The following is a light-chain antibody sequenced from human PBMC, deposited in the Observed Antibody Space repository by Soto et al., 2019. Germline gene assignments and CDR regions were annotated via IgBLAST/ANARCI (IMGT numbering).Light chain of an antibody. J-gene: IGLJ1*01. CDR1: SSDVGGYNY. Sequence: QSALTQPASVSGSPGQSITISCTGTSSDVGGYNYVSWYQHHPGKAPKLMIYEVSNRPSGVSNRFSGSKAGNTASLTISGLQAEDEDDYYCNSYTSSSSLVFGTGTKLTVL. CDR3: NSYTSSSSLV. V-gene: IGLV2-14*01. CDR2: EVS.